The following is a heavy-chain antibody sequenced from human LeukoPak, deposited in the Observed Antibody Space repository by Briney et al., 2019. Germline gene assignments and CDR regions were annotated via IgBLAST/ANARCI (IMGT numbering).Heavy chain of an antibody. V-gene: IGHV3-21*01. CDR1: GFTFSSYS. J-gene: IGHJ6*02. CDR2: ISSSSSYI. CDR3: ARDTAGVGGSSSGYYYGMDV. D-gene: IGHD6-6*01. Sequence: GGSLRLSCAASGFTFSSYSMNWVRQAPGKGLEWVSSISSSSSYIYYAVSVKGRFTISRDNAKNSLYLQMNSLRAEDTAVYYCARDTAGVGGSSSGYYYGMDVWGQGTTVTVS.